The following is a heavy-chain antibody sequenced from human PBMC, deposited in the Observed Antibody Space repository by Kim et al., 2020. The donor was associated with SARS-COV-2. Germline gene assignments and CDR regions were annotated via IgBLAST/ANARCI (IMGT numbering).Heavy chain of an antibody. D-gene: IGHD3-3*01. CDR3: ARRSPLIQDFIFDY. V-gene: IGHV3-74*01. CDR1: GFSFSNYW. Sequence: GGSLRLSCAASGFSFSNYWMHWVRQAPGKGLVWVSRINSGGSSTTYADSVKGRFTISRDNAKNTLYLQMNSLRAEDTAVYYCARRSPLIQDFIFDYWGQGALVTVSS. CDR2: INSGGSST. J-gene: IGHJ4*02.